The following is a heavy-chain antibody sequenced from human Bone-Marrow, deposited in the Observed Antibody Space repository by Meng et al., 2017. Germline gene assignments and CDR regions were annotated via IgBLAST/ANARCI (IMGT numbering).Heavy chain of an antibody. CDR2: IHYSGST. CDR3: ARYVFDSSSLYSNWFDP. Sequence: QLQLQESGPGLVKPSQTLSLTCTVSVGSISSGTYYWGWIRQLPGKGLEWIAYIHYSGSTYYSPSLKSRVTISVDTSKNQLSLKLSSMTAAGTAVYYCARYVFDSSSLYSNWFDPWGQGTLVTVSS. CDR1: VGSISSGTYY. J-gene: IGHJ5*02. D-gene: IGHD3-22*01. V-gene: IGHV4-31*03.